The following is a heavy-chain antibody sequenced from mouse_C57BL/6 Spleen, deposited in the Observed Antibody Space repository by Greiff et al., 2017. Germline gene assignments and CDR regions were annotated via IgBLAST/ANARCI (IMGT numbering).Heavy chain of an antibody. V-gene: IGHV1-19*01. CDR3: ARVLYYGSSFDY. J-gene: IGHJ2*01. CDR2: INPYNGGT. Sequence: EVQLQQSGPVLVKPGASVKLSCKASGYKFTDYYMNWVKQSHGKSLEWIGVINPYNGGTSYNQKFKGKATLTVDKSSSTAYMKLNSLTSEDSAVYYCARVLYYGSSFDYWGQGTTLTVSS. CDR1: GYKFTDYY. D-gene: IGHD1-1*01.